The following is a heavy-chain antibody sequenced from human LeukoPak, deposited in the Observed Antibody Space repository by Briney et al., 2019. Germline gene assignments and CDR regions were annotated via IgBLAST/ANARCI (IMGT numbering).Heavy chain of an antibody. CDR3: ASARHSSSWVYYFDS. CDR1: GVSFSGYY. V-gene: IGHV4-34*01. D-gene: IGHD6-13*01. J-gene: IGHJ4*02. CDR2: INHSGST. Sequence: SETLSLTCAGYGVSFSGYYWSWLRQPPGKGLEGSGEINHSGSTNYNPSLKSRVTISGETTKNQFSLLLSSVTAADPAVYYCASARHSSSWVYYFDSWGQGTLVTVSS.